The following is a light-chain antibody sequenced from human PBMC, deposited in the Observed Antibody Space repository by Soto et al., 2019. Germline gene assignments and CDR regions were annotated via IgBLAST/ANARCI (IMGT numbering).Light chain of an antibody. CDR1: QDINNH. V-gene: IGKV1-16*01. CDR2: AAS. Sequence: DIQMTQSPSSQSASVGDRLTINCRASQDINNHLAWFQQQPEKAPKSLIYAASSLQSGVPSRFSGSGFGTDFTLTISNLQPEDFATYYCQQYKSYPITFGQGTRLEIK. J-gene: IGKJ5*01. CDR3: QQYKSYPIT.